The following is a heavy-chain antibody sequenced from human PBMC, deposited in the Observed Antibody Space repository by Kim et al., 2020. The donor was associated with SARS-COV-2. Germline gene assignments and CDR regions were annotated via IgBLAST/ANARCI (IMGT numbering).Heavy chain of an antibody. CDR2: IWYDGRNK. J-gene: IGHJ4*02. CDR3: ARDYYDSSGYYSLSLGY. Sequence: APGKGLEWVAVIWYDGRNKYYADSVKGRLTISRDNSKNTLYLQMNSLRAEDTAVYYCARDYYDSSGYYSLSLGYWGQGTLVTVSS. D-gene: IGHD3-22*01. V-gene: IGHV3-33*01.